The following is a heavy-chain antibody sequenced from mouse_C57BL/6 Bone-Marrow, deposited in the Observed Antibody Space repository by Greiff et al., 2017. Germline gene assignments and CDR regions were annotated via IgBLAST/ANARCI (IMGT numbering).Heavy chain of an antibody. Sequence: VQLQQSGPELVMPGASVKLSCKASGYTFTSYWMHWVKQRPGKGLEWIGEIDPSDSYTNYNQKFKGKSTLTVYKSSSTAYMQLSSLTSEDSAVYSCASGTTVSAYWGQGTLVTVSA. CDR2: IDPSDSYT. CDR1: GYTFTSYW. V-gene: IGHV1-69*01. CDR3: ASGTTVSAY. D-gene: IGHD1-1*01. J-gene: IGHJ3*01.